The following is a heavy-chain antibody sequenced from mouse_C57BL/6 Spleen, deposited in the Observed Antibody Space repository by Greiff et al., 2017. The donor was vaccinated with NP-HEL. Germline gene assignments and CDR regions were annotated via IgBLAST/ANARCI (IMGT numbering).Heavy chain of an antibody. D-gene: IGHD4-1*02. V-gene: IGHV1-50*01. Sequence: QVQLQQPGAELVKPGASVKLSCKASGYTFTSYWMQWVKQRPGQGLEWIGEIDPSDSYTNYNQKFKGKATLTVDTSSSTAYMQLSSLTSEDSAVYYCSRRSNWVPFDYWGQGTTLTVSS. CDR3: SRRSNWVPFDY. CDR2: IDPSDSYT. CDR1: GYTFTSYW. J-gene: IGHJ2*01.